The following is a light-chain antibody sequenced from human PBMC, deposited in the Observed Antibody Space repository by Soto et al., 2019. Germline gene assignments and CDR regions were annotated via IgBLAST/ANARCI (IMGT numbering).Light chain of an antibody. CDR1: QSVSSSY. CDR3: QQRSSWPALT. Sequence: DIVLTQFPGTLSLSPGERATLSCRASQSVSSSYLAWYQQKPGQAPRLLIYGASARATGIPDRFSGSGSGTDFTLTISSLEPEDFAVYYCQQRSSWPALTFGGGTKVEIK. V-gene: IGKV3D-20*02. J-gene: IGKJ4*01. CDR2: GAS.